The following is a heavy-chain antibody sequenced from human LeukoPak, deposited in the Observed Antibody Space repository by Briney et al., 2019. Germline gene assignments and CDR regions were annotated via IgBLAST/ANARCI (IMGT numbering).Heavy chain of an antibody. D-gene: IGHD3-10*01. V-gene: IGHV4-30-4*01. CDR1: GGSISSGDYY. CDR2: IYYSGST. Sequence: SQTLSLTCTVSGGSISSGDYYWSWIRQPPGKGLEWIGYIYYSGSTYYNPSLKSRVTISVDTSKNQFSLKLSSVTAADTAVYYYARVGVRGVIITSDYFDYWGQGTLVTVSS. CDR3: ARVGVRGVIITSDYFDY. J-gene: IGHJ4*02.